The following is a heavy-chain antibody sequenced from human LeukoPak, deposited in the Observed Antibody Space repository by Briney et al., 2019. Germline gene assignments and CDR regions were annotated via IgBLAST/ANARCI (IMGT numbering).Heavy chain of an antibody. CDR1: GFSFSSYG. Sequence: PGGSLRLSCAASGFSFSSYGLHWVRQAPGKGLEWVSAISYDGKNIHYADSVKGRFTISRDNSRNTVYLQMNSLRVEDTAVYYCASDSHYGLDVWGQGTTVTVSS. J-gene: IGHJ6*02. V-gene: IGHV3-33*01. CDR3: ASDSHYGLDV. CDR2: ISYDGKNI.